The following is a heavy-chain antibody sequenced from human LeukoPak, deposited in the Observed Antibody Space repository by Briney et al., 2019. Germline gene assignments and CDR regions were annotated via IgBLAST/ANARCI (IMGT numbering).Heavy chain of an antibody. CDR1: GYSISSGCY. CDR2: IYHSGST. V-gene: IGHV4-38-2*02. J-gene: IGHJ4*02. CDR3: ARDVDSSGYYFDY. D-gene: IGHD3-22*01. Sequence: SETLSLTCTVSGYSISSGCYWGWIRQPPGKGLEWIGSIYHSGSTYYNPSLKSRVTISVDTSKNQFSLKLSSVTAADTAVYYCARDVDSSGYYFDYWGQGTLVTVSS.